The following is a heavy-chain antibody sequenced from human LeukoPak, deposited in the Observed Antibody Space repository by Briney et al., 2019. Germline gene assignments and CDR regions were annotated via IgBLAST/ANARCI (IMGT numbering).Heavy chain of an antibody. CDR3: ARGPEVPAAMGGYCYYGMDV. V-gene: IGHV5-10-1*01. J-gene: IGHJ6*04. CDR2: IDPSDSYT. D-gene: IGHD2-2*01. CDR1: GYSFTSYW. Sequence: GESLKISCKGSGYSFTSYWISWVRQMPGKGLEWMGRIDPSDSYTNYSPSFQGHVTISADKSISTAYLQWSSLKASDTAMYYCARGPEVPAAMGGYCYYGMDVWGKGTTVTVSS.